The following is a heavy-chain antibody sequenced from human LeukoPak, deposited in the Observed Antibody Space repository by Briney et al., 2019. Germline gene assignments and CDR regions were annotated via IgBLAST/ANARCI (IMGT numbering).Heavy chain of an antibody. D-gene: IGHD4-23*01. CDR2: IYHSGST. CDR3: ARWFPNARHFDY. J-gene: IGHJ4*02. CDR1: GGSISSGGYS. V-gene: IGHV4-30-2*01. Sequence: PSQTLSLTCAVSGGSISSGGYSWSWIRQPPGKGLEWIGYIYHSGSTYYNPPLKSRVTISVDRSKNQFSLKLSSVTAADTAVYYCARWFPNARHFDYWGQGTLVTVSS.